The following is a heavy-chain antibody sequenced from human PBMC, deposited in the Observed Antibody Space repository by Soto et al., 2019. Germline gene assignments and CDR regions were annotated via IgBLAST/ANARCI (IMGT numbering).Heavy chain of an antibody. CDR3: ASLMSSGYYYGMDV. D-gene: IGHD3-10*01. J-gene: IGHJ6*02. CDR1: GGTFSSYT. CDR2: IIPILGIA. Sequence: SVKVSCKASGGTFSSYTISWVRQAPGQGLEWMGRIIPILGIANYAQKFQGRVTITADKSTSTAYMELSSLRSEDTAVYYCASLMSSGYYYGMDVWGQGTPVTVSS. V-gene: IGHV1-69*02.